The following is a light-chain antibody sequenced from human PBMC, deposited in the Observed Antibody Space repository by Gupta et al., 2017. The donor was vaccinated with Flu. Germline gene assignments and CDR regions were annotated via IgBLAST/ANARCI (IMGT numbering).Light chain of an antibody. CDR3: SSYTTSSTRV. CDR1: SSDVGAYNY. CDR2: EVY. V-gene: IGLV2-14*01. Sequence: QSALTQPASVSGSPGQSVTIPCTGTSSDVGAYNYVSWFQQHPGKAPKLMMYEVYNRPSGVSNRFSGSKSGTNDSLTISGLQAEDEADYYCSSYTTSSTRVFGGGTQLTVL. J-gene: IGLJ3*02.